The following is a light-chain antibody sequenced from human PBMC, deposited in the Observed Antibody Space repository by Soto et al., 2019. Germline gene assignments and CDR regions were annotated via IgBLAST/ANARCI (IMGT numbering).Light chain of an antibody. V-gene: IGKV1-33*01. CDR2: DAS. CDR1: HDITSF. Sequence: DIQMTQSPSSLSASVGDRVTITCQASHDITSFLNWYQHKPGRAPKLLIYDASILEAGVPTRFSGSGSGTHFPFTISRLQPEDVATYYCQHCDYLPIFGPGTTVDFK. J-gene: IGKJ3*01. CDR3: QHCDYLPI.